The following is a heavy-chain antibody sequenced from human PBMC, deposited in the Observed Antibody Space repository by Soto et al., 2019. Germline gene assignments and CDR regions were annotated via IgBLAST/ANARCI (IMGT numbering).Heavy chain of an antibody. J-gene: IGHJ5*02. CDR2: IYNSGST. Sequence: SETLSLTCTVSGGSINVYYWSWIRQPPGKGLEWVGYIYNSGSTNYNPSLKSRVTISVDTSKNQFSLNLSSVTAADTALYYCARGYYDSSGYYPWGQGTLVTVSS. CDR1: GGSINVYY. CDR3: ARGYYDSSGYYP. D-gene: IGHD3-22*01. V-gene: IGHV4-59*01.